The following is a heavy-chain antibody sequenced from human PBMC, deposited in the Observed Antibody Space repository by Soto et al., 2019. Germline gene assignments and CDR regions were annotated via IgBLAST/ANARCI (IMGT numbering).Heavy chain of an antibody. CDR2: IWYDGSNK. CDR3: ARDPGCSGGSCYSVGDYYYYGMDV. V-gene: IGHV3-33*01. Sequence: PGGSLRLSCAASGFTFSSYGMHWVRQAPGKGLEWVAVIWYDGSNKYYADSVKGRFTISRDNSKNTLYLQMNSLRAEDTAVYYCARDPGCSGGSCYSVGDYYYYGMDVWGQGTTVTAP. D-gene: IGHD2-15*01. CDR1: GFTFSSYG. J-gene: IGHJ6*02.